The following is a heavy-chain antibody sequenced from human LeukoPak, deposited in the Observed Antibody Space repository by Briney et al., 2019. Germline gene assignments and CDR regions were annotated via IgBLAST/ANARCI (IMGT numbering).Heavy chain of an antibody. CDR2: VNDVGGDT. CDR3: VKRTSESCTTGGCYFDS. V-gene: IGHV3-23*01. J-gene: IGHJ4*02. CDR1: GFTFSTYA. Sequence: GGSLRLSCAASGFTFSTYAMAWVRQAPGKGLKWVSSVNDVGGDTYYADSVKGRFTISRDNSRNTLFLQMNSLRAEDTASYFCVKRTSESCTTGGCYFDSWGQGTLVTVSS. D-gene: IGHD2-8*01.